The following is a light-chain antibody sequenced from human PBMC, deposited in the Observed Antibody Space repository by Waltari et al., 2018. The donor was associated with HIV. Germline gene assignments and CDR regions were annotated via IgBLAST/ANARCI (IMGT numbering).Light chain of an antibody. V-gene: IGLV1-40*01. Sequence: QSVLTQPPSVSGAPGQRVTISCTATSSNIGAGYDVHWYHQLPGTAPKLLIYGNSNRPSGVPDRFSGSKSGTSASLAITGLQAEDEADYYCQSYDSSLSGPWVFGGGTKLTVL. CDR1: SSNIGAGYD. CDR2: GNS. J-gene: IGLJ3*02. CDR3: QSYDSSLSGPWV.